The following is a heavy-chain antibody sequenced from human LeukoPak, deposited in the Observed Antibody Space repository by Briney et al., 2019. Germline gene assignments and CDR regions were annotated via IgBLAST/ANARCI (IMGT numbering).Heavy chain of an antibody. CDR3: ASPGPYYSETSGYLVF. Sequence: SETLSLTCSVSGVSISSFYWTWIRQVPGKGLEWIGYFYNSGSSDYNPSLKSRATFSEDTSKNHFSLSLSAVTAADTAVYYCASPGPYYSETSGYLVFWGQGILVTVSS. J-gene: IGHJ4*02. CDR1: GVSISSFY. V-gene: IGHV4-59*01. CDR2: FYNSGSS. D-gene: IGHD3-22*01.